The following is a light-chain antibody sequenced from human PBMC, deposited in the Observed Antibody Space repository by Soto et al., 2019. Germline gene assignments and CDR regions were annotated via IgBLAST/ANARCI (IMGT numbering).Light chain of an antibody. Sequence: QSVLTQPASVSGSPGQSITISCTGTSSDVGGYDYVSWYQQHPGKAPKLMIYDVTNRPSGVSNRFSGSKSGNTASLTISWLQAEDEADYYCISYASINIYVFGTGTKLTVL. CDR2: DVT. CDR3: ISYASINIYV. J-gene: IGLJ1*01. CDR1: SSDVGGYDY. V-gene: IGLV2-14*01.